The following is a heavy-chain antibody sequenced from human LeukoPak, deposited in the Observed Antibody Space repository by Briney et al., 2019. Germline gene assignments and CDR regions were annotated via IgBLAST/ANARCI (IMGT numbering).Heavy chain of an antibody. CDR2: IKQDGSEK. D-gene: IGHD3-9*01. CDR1: GFTFTTYW. V-gene: IGHV3-7*01. Sequence: GGSLRLSCAASGFTFTTYWMSCVRQAPGKGLEWMANIKQDGSEKYYVDSVKGRFTISRDNAKNSLYLQMNSLRAEDTAVYYCVRDRYDILTGYNDAFDIWGQGTMVTVSS. J-gene: IGHJ3*02. CDR3: VRDRYDILTGYNDAFDI.